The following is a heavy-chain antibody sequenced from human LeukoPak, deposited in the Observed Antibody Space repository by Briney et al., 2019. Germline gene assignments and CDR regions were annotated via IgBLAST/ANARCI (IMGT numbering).Heavy chain of an antibody. V-gene: IGHV3-23*01. CDR3: AKGTAAVDY. J-gene: IGHJ4*02. CDR2: ISGSGGGT. D-gene: IGHD6-13*01. CDR1: GFTFSTSA. Sequence: GGSLRLSCAASGFTFSTSAMSWVRQAPGKGLELVSSISGSGGGTYYADSVKGRFTISRDNSKKTLYLQMNSLRVEDTAVYYCAKGTAAVDYWGQGTLVTVSS.